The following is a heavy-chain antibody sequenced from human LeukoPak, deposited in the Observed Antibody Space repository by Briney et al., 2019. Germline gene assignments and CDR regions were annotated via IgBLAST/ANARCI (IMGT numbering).Heavy chain of an antibody. CDR2: ISGSGGST. V-gene: IGHV3-23*01. CDR3: AKEPTIVVVTAPGAFDI. D-gene: IGHD2-21*02. CDR1: GFTFSNYA. J-gene: IGHJ3*02. Sequence: PGGSLRLSCAASGFTFSNYAMSWVRQAPGQGLEWVSAISGSGGSTYYADSVKGRFTISRDNSKNTLYLQMNSLRAEDTAVYYCAKEPTIVVVTAPGAFDIWGQGTMVTVSS.